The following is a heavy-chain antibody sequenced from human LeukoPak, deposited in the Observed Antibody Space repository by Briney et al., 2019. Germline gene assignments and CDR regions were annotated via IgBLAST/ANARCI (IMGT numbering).Heavy chain of an antibody. CDR2: ISGSGGST. CDR1: GFTFSSYA. V-gene: IGHV3-23*01. CDR3: AKSLTYYDFWSGYY. J-gene: IGHJ4*02. D-gene: IGHD3-3*01. Sequence: GGSLRLSCAASGFTFSSYAVSWVRQAPGKGLEWVSAISGSGGSTYYADSVKGRFTISRDNSKNTLYLQMNSLRAEDTAVYYCAKSLTYYDFWSGYYWGQGTLVTVSS.